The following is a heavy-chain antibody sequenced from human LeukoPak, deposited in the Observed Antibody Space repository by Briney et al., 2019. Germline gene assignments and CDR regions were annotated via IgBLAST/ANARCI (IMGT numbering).Heavy chain of an antibody. D-gene: IGHD3-3*01. CDR1: GGSISSGSYS. J-gene: IGHJ6*02. V-gene: IGHV4-30-2*01. Sequence: SETLSLTFAVSGGSISSGSYSWSWIRQPPGKGLEWIGYIYPRGSTYYNPSLKSRVILSLDKSANQFSLKLSSVTAADTAVYYCAREVGGYDLLYYYGMDVWGQGTTVTVSS. CDR2: IYPRGST. CDR3: AREVGGYDLLYYYGMDV.